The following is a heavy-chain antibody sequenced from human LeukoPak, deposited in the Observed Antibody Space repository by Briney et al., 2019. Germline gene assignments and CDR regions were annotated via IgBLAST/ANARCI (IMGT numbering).Heavy chain of an antibody. V-gene: IGHV3-74*01. CDR1: GFTFRSYW. Sequence: GGSLRLSCAASGFTFRSYWMYWVRQAPGKGLVWVSRISSDGSSTNYADSVKGQFTISRDNAKNTLYLQMNSLRAEDTAVYYCASDAYNGWGLVYWGQGTLVTVSS. J-gene: IGHJ4*02. CDR2: ISSDGSST. D-gene: IGHD5-24*01. CDR3: ASDAYNGWGLVY.